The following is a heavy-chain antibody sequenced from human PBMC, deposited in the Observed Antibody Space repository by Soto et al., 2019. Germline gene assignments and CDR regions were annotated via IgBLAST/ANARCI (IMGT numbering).Heavy chain of an antibody. V-gene: IGHV3-30*18. CDR2: VSFDSKNK. D-gene: IGHD4-4*01. J-gene: IGHJ6*02. CDR1: GFSFESYS. Sequence: LVESGGGVVQPGRSLTLSCAGSGFSFESYSMHWVRQSPGKGLEWVATVSFDSKNKYYIDSVEGRFTLSRDNAKNLLYLQMNSLRHEDTAVYYCAKESVETTYSFYGMDIWCPGTTVTVSS. CDR3: AKESVETTYSFYGMDI.